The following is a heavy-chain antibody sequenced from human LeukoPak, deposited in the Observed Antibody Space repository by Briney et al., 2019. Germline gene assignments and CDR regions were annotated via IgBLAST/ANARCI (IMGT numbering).Heavy chain of an antibody. Sequence: AGSLRLSCAASGSTFSSYEMNWVPQAPGKGLEWISYIGSSGRAIYYADSVKGRFTISRDNAKNSLYLQMNSLRAEDTAVYYCTRIGYDSNLYDFWGQGTLVTVSS. CDR1: GSTFSSYE. CDR3: TRIGYDSNLYDF. CDR2: IGSSGRAI. V-gene: IGHV3-48*03. J-gene: IGHJ4*02. D-gene: IGHD2-2*03.